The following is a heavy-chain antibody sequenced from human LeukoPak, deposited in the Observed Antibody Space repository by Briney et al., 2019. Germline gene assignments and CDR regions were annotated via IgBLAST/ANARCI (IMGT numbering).Heavy chain of an antibody. CDR2: IKSKTDGGTT. Sequence: GGSLRLSCAASGFTFSNAWMSWVRQAPGKGLECVCRIKSKTDGGTTAYAAPGKGRFTISRNDSKNTVYLQMNSLKTEDTAVYYCTTANIVVVVAALREVRDYWGQGTLVTVSS. V-gene: IGHV3-15*01. J-gene: IGHJ4*02. D-gene: IGHD2-15*01. CDR3: TTANIVVVVAALREVRDY. CDR1: GFTFSNAW.